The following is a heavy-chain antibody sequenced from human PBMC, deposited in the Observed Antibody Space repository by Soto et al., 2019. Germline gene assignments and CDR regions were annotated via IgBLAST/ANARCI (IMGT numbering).Heavy chain of an antibody. V-gene: IGHV5-10-1*01. CDR2: IDPSDSYT. CDR1: GYSFTSYW. Sequence: PGESLKISCKGSGYSFTSYWISWVRQMPGKGLEWMGRIDPSDSYTNYSPSFQGHVTISADKSISTAYPQWSSLKASDTAMYYCARHQDSSRWYPYSYYGMDVWGQGTTVTVSS. J-gene: IGHJ6*02. CDR3: ARHQDSSRWYPYSYYGMDV. D-gene: IGHD6-13*01.